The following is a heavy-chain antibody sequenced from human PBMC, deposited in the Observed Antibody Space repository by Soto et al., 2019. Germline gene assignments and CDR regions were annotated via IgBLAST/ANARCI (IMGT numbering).Heavy chain of an antibody. D-gene: IGHD3-22*01. Sequence: QVQLQESGPGLVKPSQTLSLTCTVSGGSISSGGYYWSWIRQHPGKGLEWIGYIYYSGSTYYNPSLKSRVTIXVXTXXKQFSLKLSSVTAADTAVYYCARDRGYDSSLGLYYWGQGTLVTVSS. CDR2: IYYSGST. J-gene: IGHJ4*02. CDR1: GGSISSGGYY. CDR3: ARDRGYDSSLGLYY. V-gene: IGHV4-31*03.